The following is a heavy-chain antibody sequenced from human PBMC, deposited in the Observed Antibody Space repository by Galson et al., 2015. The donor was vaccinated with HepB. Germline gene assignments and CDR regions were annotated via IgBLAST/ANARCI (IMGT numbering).Heavy chain of an antibody. CDR2: ISWNSGSI. CDR1: GFTFDDYA. J-gene: IGHJ4*02. V-gene: IGHV3-9*01. D-gene: IGHD1-1*01. CDR3: AKARGLEESPDY. Sequence: SLRLSCAASGFTFDDYAMHWVRQAPGKGLEWVSGISWNSGSIGYADSVKGRFAISRDNAKNSLSLQMNSLRVEDTALYYCAKARGLEESPDYWGQGTLVTVSS.